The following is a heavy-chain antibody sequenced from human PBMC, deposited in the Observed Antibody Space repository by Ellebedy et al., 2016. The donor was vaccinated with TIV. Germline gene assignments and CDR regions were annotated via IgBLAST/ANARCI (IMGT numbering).Heavy chain of an antibody. CDR1: GFTFSTYW. Sequence: GESLKISCAASGFTFSTYWMSWVRQAPGKGLEWVANIKQDGSEKFYVDSVKGRFTISRENAKNSLYLQMNSLRAEDTAVYYCAREHIVVVTADYWGQGTLVTVSS. J-gene: IGHJ4*02. CDR3: AREHIVVVTADY. D-gene: IGHD2-21*02. V-gene: IGHV3-7*04. CDR2: IKQDGSEK.